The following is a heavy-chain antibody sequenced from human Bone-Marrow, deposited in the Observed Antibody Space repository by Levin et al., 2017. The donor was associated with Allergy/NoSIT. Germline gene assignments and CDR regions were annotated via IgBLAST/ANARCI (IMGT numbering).Heavy chain of an antibody. J-gene: IGHJ6*02. V-gene: IGHV3-74*01. CDR3: ARGISGSYGLDV. Sequence: GESLKISCAASGFTFSSSWMHWVRQVPGSGLLWVSRIKPDGSSADYADSVRGRFTIARDNAKNTLYLQMNILRAEDTAVYYCARGISGSYGLDVWGQGTTVTVSS. CDR2: IKPDGSSA. CDR1: GFTFSSSW.